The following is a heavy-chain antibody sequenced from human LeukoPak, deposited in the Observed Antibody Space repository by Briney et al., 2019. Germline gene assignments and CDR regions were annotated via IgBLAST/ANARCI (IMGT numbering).Heavy chain of an antibody. D-gene: IGHD6-13*01. CDR3: ARDPPPTAATDGWFDP. Sequence: ASVKVSCKASGYTFTSYGIIWVRQAPGQGLEWMGWISPKNGDTNYAPKLQGRVTMTTDTSTSTAYMELRSLRSDDTAVYYCARDPPPTAATDGWFDPWGQGTLVTVSS. CDR2: ISPKNGDT. CDR1: GYTFTSYG. J-gene: IGHJ5*02. V-gene: IGHV1-18*01.